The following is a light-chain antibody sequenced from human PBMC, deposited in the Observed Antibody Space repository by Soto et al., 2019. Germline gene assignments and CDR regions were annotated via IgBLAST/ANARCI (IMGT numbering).Light chain of an antibody. Sequence: EKVMTQSPATLSVSPGERATLSCRASQSVSSNLAWYQQEPGQAPRLLIYGASTRATGIPARFSGSGSGTEFTLTISSLQSEEFAVYYCQQYNNWPPYTFGQGTKLEIK. CDR3: QQYNNWPPYT. CDR1: QSVSSN. CDR2: GAS. V-gene: IGKV3-15*01. J-gene: IGKJ2*01.